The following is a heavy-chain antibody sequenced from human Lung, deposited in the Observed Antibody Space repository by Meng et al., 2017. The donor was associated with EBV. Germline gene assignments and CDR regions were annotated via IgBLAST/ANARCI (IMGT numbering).Heavy chain of an antibody. V-gene: IGHV4-31*01. Sequence: VHSRYAGPGLVKPYTTPSLTGPSLDGSSSSGGYYLSWIRQHPGKGLEWIGYIYCSGGTYYNPSLKSLVTISVDTSKNQFSLKLSSVTAADTAVYYCARVVAGRYNWFDPWGQGTLVTVSS. D-gene: IGHD6-6*01. CDR1: DGSSSSGGYY. CDR2: IYCSGGT. CDR3: ARVVAGRYNWFDP. J-gene: IGHJ5*02.